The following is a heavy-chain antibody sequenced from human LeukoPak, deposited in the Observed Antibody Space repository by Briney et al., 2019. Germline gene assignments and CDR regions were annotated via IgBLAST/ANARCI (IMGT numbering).Heavy chain of an antibody. CDR1: GGSISSSSYY. Sequence: PSETLSLTCTVSGGSISSSSYYWGCIRQPPGKGLDWIGSIYYSGSTYYNPSLKSRVTISVDTSKNQFSLKLSSVTAADTAVYYCARHYYDSSGYYSHFDYWGQGTLVTVSS. V-gene: IGHV4-39*01. D-gene: IGHD3-22*01. CDR2: IYYSGST. J-gene: IGHJ4*02. CDR3: ARHYYDSSGYYSHFDY.